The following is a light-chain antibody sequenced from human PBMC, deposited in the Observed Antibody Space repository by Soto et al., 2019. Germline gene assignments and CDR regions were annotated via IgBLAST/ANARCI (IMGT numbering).Light chain of an antibody. Sequence: EIEMTESPATLSVSPGERATLSCRASQSVSSNLAWYQQNPGQAPRLLIYGASTRATDIPGRFSGSGSGTDFTLTISSLQPEDFATYYCQQYYSLWTFGQGTKVDIK. CDR2: GAS. CDR3: QQYYSLWT. J-gene: IGKJ1*01. CDR1: QSVSSN. V-gene: IGKV3-15*01.